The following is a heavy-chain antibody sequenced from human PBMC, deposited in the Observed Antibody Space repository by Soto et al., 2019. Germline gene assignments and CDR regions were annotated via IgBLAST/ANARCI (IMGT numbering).Heavy chain of an antibody. J-gene: IGHJ6*02. CDR2: TYYRSKWYN. CDR1: GDSVSSNSAA. V-gene: IGHV6-1*01. D-gene: IGHD3-9*01. CDR3: ARDWVIAYYDILTGLTTSPDPYYYGMDV. Sequence: PSQTLSLTCAISGDSVSSNSAAWNWIRQSPSRGLEWLGRTYYRSKWYNDYAVSVKSRITINPDTSKNQFSLQLNSVTPEHTAVYYCARDWVIAYYDILTGLTTSPDPYYYGMDVWGHGTTVTVS.